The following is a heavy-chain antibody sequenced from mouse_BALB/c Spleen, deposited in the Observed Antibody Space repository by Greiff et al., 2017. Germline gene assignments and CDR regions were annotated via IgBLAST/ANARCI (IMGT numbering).Heavy chain of an antibody. V-gene: IGHV1-9*01. CDR2: ILPGSGST. CDR3: ARKGLYGYLYYFDY. D-gene: IGHD1-2*01. Sequence: VMLVESGAELMKPGASVKISCKATGYTFSSYWIEWVKQRPGHGLEWIGEILPGSGSTNYNEKFKGKATFTADTSSNTAYMQLSSLTSEDSAVYYCARKGLYGYLYYFDYWGQGTTLTVSS. J-gene: IGHJ2*01. CDR1: GYTFSSYW.